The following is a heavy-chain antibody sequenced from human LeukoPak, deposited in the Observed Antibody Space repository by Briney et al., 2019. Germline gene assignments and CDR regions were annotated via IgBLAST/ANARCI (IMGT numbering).Heavy chain of an antibody. J-gene: IGHJ6*03. CDR1: GYTFTSYG. CDR3: ARENNWNYGDDYYYYMDV. CDR2: IIPIFGTA. Sequence: SVKVSCKASGYTFTSYGISWVRQAPGQGLEWMGGIIPIFGTANYAQKFQGRVTITTDESTSTAYMELSSLRSEDTAVYYCARENNWNYGDDYYYYMDVWGKGTTVTVSS. V-gene: IGHV1-69*05. D-gene: IGHD1-7*01.